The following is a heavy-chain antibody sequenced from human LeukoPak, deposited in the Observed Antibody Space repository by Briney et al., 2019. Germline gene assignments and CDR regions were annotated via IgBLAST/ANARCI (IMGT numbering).Heavy chain of an antibody. CDR1: GDSFDIYV. Sequence: SVKVSCKASGDSFDIYVTNWVRQAPGQGLEWMGRIIPIFNTANYAQKFQGRVTITADKSTTTAYMELTNLRSDDTAVYFCARNCGGGANCYNLFGMDVWGQGTTVTVSS. V-gene: IGHV1-69*06. D-gene: IGHD2-21*01. CDR2: IIPIFNTA. CDR3: ARNCGGGANCYNLFGMDV. J-gene: IGHJ6*02.